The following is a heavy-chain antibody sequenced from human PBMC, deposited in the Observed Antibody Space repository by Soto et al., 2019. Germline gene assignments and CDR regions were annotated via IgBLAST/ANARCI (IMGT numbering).Heavy chain of an antibody. CDR2: ISAYNGNT. V-gene: IGHV1-18*01. CDR3: ARSPDTRYCSGGSCYFDY. J-gene: IGHJ4*02. CDR1: GYTFTSYG. D-gene: IGHD2-15*01. Sequence: ASVKVSCKASGYTFTSYGISWVRQAPGQGLEWMGWISAYNGNTNYAQKLQGRVTMTTDTSTSTAYMELRSLRSDDTAVYYCARSPDTRYCSGGSCYFDYWGQGTLVTVSS.